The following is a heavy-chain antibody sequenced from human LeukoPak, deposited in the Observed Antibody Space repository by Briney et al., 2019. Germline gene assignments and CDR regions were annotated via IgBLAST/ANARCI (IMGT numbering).Heavy chain of an antibody. CDR1: GFTFSRYW. Sequence: GGSLRLSCEASGFTFSRYWMYWVRQAPGKGLEWVSSISSSSSYIYYADSVKGQFTISRDNAKNSLYLQMNSLRAEDTAVYYCAREQVRFLEWLSDNWFDPWGQGTLVTVSS. J-gene: IGHJ5*02. CDR3: AREQVRFLEWLSDNWFDP. CDR2: ISSSSSYI. V-gene: IGHV3-21*01. D-gene: IGHD3-3*01.